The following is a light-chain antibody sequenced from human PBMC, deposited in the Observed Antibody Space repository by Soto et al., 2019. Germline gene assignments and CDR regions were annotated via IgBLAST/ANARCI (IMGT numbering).Light chain of an antibody. CDR3: QHLNTYLT. Sequence: DIQLTQSPSFLSASVGDRVTITCRASQDISSNLAWYQQKPGKAPKLLIYAASTLQSGVPSRFSGSGSGTEFTLTLSSLHPEDFASYYCQHLNTYLTFGGGTKVEIK. CDR1: QDISSN. J-gene: IGKJ4*01. V-gene: IGKV1-9*01. CDR2: AAS.